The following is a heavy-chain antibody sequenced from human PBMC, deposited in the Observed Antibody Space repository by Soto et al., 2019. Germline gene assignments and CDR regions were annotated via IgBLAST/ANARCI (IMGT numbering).Heavy chain of an antibody. V-gene: IGHV3-23*01. CDR2: ISGSGGST. D-gene: IGHD4-17*01. J-gene: IGHJ6*02. CDR3: AKDQRTTVTSIYYYGMDV. CDR1: GFSFGTYA. Sequence: GGSLRLSCVASGFSFGTYAMSWVRQAPGQGLEWVSAISGSGGSTYYADSVKGRFTLSRDNSKNTLYLQMNSLRAEDTAVYYCAKDQRTTVTSIYYYGMDVWGQGTTVTVSS.